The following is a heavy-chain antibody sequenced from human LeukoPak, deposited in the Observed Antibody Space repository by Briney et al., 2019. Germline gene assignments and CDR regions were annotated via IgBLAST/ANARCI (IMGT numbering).Heavy chain of an antibody. J-gene: IGHJ3*02. Sequence: GGSLRLSCAASGFTFSSYEMNWVRQAPGKGLEWVSYISSSGSTIYYADSVKGRFTISRDNSKNTLYLQMNSLRAEDTAVYYCAKDLTYYYDSSGDDAFDIWGQGTMVTVSS. D-gene: IGHD3-22*01. CDR2: ISSSGSTI. V-gene: IGHV3-48*03. CDR3: AKDLTYYYDSSGDDAFDI. CDR1: GFTFSSYE.